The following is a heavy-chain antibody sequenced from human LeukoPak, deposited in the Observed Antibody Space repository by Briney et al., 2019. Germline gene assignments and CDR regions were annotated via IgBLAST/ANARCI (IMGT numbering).Heavy chain of an antibody. CDR2: ISAYNGNT. D-gene: IGHD3-22*01. CDR3: ARDLYYYDSSGDAFDI. V-gene: IGHV1-18*01. Sequence: GASVKVSCKASGYTFTSYGISWVRQAPGQGLEWMGWISAYNGNTNYAQKLQGRVIMTTDTSTSTAYMELRSLRSDDTAVYYCARDLYYYDSSGDAFDIWGQGTMVTVSS. J-gene: IGHJ3*02. CDR1: GYTFTSYG.